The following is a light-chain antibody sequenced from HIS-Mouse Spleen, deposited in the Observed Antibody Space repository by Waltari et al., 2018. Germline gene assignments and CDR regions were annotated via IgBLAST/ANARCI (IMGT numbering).Light chain of an antibody. CDR3: AAWDDSLNGWV. J-gene: IGLJ3*02. CDR1: SPNIGSHT. V-gene: IGLV1-44*01. Sequence: QSVLTQPPSASGTPGQRVTISCSGSSPNIGSHTVNWYQQLPGTAPKLLIYSNKQRPSGVPDRFSGAKSGTSASLAISGLQSEDEADYYCAAWDDSLNGWVFGGGTKLTVL. CDR2: SNK.